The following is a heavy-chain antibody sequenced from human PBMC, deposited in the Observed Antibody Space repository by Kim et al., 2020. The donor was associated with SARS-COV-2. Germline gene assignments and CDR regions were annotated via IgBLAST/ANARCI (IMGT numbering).Heavy chain of an antibody. V-gene: IGHV3-72*01. CDR1: GFTFSDHY. D-gene: IGHD1-26*01. CDR3: GRVLVAATVMDV. CDR2: SRHKARSYST. J-gene: IGHJ6*02. Sequence: GGSLRLSCVGSGFTFSDHYIGWVRHAPGKGLEWVGRSRHKARSYSTEYAASVKGRFTISRDDSKNSVYLQLNSLKPEDTAVYYCGRVLVAATVMDVWGQGTTVTVSS.